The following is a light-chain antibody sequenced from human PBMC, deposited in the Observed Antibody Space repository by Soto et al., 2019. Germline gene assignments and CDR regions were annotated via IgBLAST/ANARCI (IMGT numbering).Light chain of an antibody. J-gene: IGKJ1*01. CDR2: AAS. CDR1: QAIRTA. Sequence: AIQLTQSPSSLSASVGCSLTITCRASQAIRTALGWYQQRPGQVPKLLIYAASTLQSGVPSRFSGSGSGTDFTLTISSMQPEDFATYYCLLDFRYFWAFGQGTKVDI. V-gene: IGKV1-6*01. CDR3: LLDFRYFWA.